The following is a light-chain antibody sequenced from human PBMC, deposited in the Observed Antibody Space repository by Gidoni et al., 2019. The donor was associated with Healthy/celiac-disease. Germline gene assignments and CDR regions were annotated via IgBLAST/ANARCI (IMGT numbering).Light chain of an antibody. CDR3: QQSYSTLGFT. CDR1: QSISSY. J-gene: IGKJ3*01. CDR2: AAS. V-gene: IGKV1-39*01. Sequence: DIQMTQSPSSLSASVGDRVTITCRASQSISSYLNWYQQKPGKAPKLLIYAASSLQSGVPSRFSGSGSGTDFTLTISSLQPEDFATYYCQQSYSTLGFTFGPGTKVVIK.